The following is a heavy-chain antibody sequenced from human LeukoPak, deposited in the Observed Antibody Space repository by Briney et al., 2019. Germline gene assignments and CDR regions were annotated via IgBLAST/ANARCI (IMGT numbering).Heavy chain of an antibody. J-gene: IGHJ1*01. CDR3: AKDSSGYYYVFQH. V-gene: IGHV3-43*02. Sequence: GGSLRLSCAASAFTFTTAWMSWVRQAPGKGLEWVSLISGDGGSTYYGDSVKGRFTISRDNSENSLYLQMNSLGTEDTALYYCAKDSSGYYYVFQHWGQGTLVTVSS. CDR2: ISGDGGST. D-gene: IGHD3-22*01. CDR1: AFTFTTAW.